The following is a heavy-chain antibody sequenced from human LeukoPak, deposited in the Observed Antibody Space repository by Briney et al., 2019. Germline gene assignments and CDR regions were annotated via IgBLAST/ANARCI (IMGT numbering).Heavy chain of an antibody. CDR2: IYSAGTT. V-gene: IGHV3-53*01. CDR1: GFSASNNY. CDR3: ARGWIGFGGNSLNYFDH. J-gene: IGHJ4*02. D-gene: IGHD4-23*01. Sequence: TGGSLRLSCGASGFSASNNYMSRVRQDPGKGLEWVSVIYSAGTTYYADSVKGRCTISRDNSKNMLYLQMNSLRAEDTAVYYCARGWIGFGGNSLNYFDHWGQGALVTVAS.